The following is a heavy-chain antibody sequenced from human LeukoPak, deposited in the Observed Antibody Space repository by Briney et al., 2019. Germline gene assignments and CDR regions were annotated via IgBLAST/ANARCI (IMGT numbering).Heavy chain of an antibody. CDR2: INPNSGGT. Sequence: ASVKVSCKASGYTFTGYYMHWVRQAPGQGLEWMGRINPNSGGTNYAQKFQGRVTMTRDTSISTAYMELSRLRSDDTAVYYCARVTGDPYYYYYGMDVWGQGTTVTVSS. D-gene: IGHD7-27*01. CDR1: GYTFTGYY. J-gene: IGHJ6*02. V-gene: IGHV1-2*06. CDR3: ARVTGDPYYYYYGMDV.